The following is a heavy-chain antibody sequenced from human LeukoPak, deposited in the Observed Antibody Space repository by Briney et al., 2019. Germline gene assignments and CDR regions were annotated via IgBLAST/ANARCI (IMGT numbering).Heavy chain of an antibody. V-gene: IGHV4-34*01. CDR2: VNHSGST. CDR1: GGSFSGHY. D-gene: IGHD3-10*01. J-gene: IGHJ4*02. Sequence: SETLSLTCAVYGGSFSGHYWSWIRQPPGKGLEWIGEVNHSGSTNYNPSLKSRVTISVDTSKNQFSLKLSSVTAADTAVYYCARGPRSYGSGSYLGYWGQGTLVTVSS. CDR3: ARGPRSYGSGSYLGY.